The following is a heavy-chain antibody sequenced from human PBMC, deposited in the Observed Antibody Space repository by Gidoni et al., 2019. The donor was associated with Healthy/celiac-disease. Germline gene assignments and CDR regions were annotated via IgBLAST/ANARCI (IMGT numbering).Heavy chain of an antibody. V-gene: IGHV3-11*05. J-gene: IGHJ5*02. CDR1: GFTFSDYY. D-gene: IGHD5-12*01. Sequence: QVQLVESGGGLVKPGGSLRLYCAASGFTFSDYYMSWIRQAPGKGLEWVSYISSSSSYTNYADSVKGRFTISRDNAKNSLYLQMNSLRAEDTAVYYCARDSGYDSNWFDPWGQGTLVTVSS. CDR3: ARDSGYDSNWFDP. CDR2: ISSSSSYT.